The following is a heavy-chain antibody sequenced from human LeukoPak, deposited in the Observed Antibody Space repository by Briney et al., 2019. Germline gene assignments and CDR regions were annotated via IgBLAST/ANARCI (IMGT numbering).Heavy chain of an antibody. J-gene: IGHJ4*02. CDR3: ASSGQTYSSSSRYCSGGSCLDY. V-gene: IGHV3-7*01. Sequence: GGSLRLSCAASGFTLSSYWMSWVSQAPGKGLEWVANIKQDGSEKYYVDSVKGRFTISRDNAKNSLYLQMNSLRAEDTAVYYCASSGQTYSSSSRYCSGGSCLDYWGQGTLVTVSS. D-gene: IGHD2-15*01. CDR1: GFTLSSYW. CDR2: IKQDGSEK.